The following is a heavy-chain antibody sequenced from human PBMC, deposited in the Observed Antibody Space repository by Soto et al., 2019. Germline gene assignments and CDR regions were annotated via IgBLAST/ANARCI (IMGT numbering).Heavy chain of an antibody. CDR3: ARAGSSWYYYNMGWFDP. CDR2: IIPILGIA. Sequence: SVKVSCKASGGTFSSYTISWVRQAPGQGLEWMGRIIPILGIANYAQKFQGRVTITADKSTSTAYMELSSLRSEDTAVYYCARAGSSWYYYNMGWFDPWGQGTLVTVSS. J-gene: IGHJ5*02. D-gene: IGHD6-13*01. V-gene: IGHV1-69*02. CDR1: GGTFSSYT.